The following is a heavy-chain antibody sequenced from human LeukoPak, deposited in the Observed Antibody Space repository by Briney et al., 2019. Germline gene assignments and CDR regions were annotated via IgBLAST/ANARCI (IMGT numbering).Heavy chain of an antibody. J-gene: IGHJ6*02. D-gene: IGHD2-15*01. CDR2: MNPNNGNA. V-gene: IGHV1-8*01. CDR1: GYTFSNHD. Sequence: ASVKVSCKASGYTFSNHDINWVRQAPGQGLEWMGWMNPNNGNAGYAQKFQGRVTMTRDTSISTAFMELSSLRSEDTAVYYCASRPRYCSGGSCLGDYYYYYGMDVWGQGTTVTVSS. CDR3: ASRPRYCSGGSCLGDYYYYYGMDV.